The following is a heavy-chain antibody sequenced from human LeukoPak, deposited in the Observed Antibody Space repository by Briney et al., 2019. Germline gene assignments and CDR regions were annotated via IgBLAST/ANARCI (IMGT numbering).Heavy chain of an antibody. CDR2: INSDGSST. D-gene: IGHD1-1*01. Sequence: PGGSLRLSCAASGFTFSSYWMHWVRQAPGKGLVWVSRINSDGSSTSYADSVRGRFTISRDNAKNTLYLQMNSLRAEDTAVYYCARGPYQNWNDFLYWGQGTLVTVSS. V-gene: IGHV3-74*01. J-gene: IGHJ4*02. CDR3: ARGPYQNWNDFLY. CDR1: GFTFSSYW.